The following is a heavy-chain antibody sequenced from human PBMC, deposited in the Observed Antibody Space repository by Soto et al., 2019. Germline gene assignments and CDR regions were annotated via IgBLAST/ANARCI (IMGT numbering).Heavy chain of an antibody. Sequence: PGGSLRLSCAASGFTFSSYAMSWVRQAPGKGLEWVSAIGGSGGSTYYADSVKGRFTISRDNSKNTLYLQMNSLRAEDTAVYYCAKARGSSTPAPGSYWGQRTLVTGSS. CDR1: GFTFSSYA. D-gene: IGHD2-2*01. V-gene: IGHV3-23*01. J-gene: IGHJ4*02. CDR2: IGGSGGST. CDR3: AKARGSSTPAPGSY.